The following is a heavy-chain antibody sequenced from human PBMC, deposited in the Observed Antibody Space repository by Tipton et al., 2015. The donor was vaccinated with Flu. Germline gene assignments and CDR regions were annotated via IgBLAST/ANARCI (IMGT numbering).Heavy chain of an antibody. D-gene: IGHD5-18*01. Sequence: TLSLTCTVSGGSISSYCWSWIRQPAGKGLEWIGRIYTSGSTNYNPSLKSRVTMSVDTSKNQFSLKLSSVTAADTAVYYCARSTRGYSYGYDYWGQGTLVTVSS. CDR3: ARSTRGYSYGYDY. CDR2: IYTSGST. V-gene: IGHV4-4*07. J-gene: IGHJ4*02. CDR1: GGSISSYC.